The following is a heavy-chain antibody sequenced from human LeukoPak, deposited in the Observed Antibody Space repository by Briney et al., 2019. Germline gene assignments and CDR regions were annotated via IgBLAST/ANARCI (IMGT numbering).Heavy chain of an antibody. V-gene: IGHV4-59*12. D-gene: IGHD2-15*01. CDR2: IYYSGST. Sequence: SETLSLTCNVSGGSISTYYWSWIRQPPGKGLEWIGYIYYSGSTNYNPSLKSRLTISVDTSKNQFSLKLSSVTAADTAVYYCARDIGYCSGGSCHYFDYWGQGTLVTVSS. CDR1: GGSISTYY. J-gene: IGHJ4*02. CDR3: ARDIGYCSGGSCHYFDY.